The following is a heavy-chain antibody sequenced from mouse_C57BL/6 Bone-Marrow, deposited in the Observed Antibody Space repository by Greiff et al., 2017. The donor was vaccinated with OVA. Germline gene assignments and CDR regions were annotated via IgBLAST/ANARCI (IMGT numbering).Heavy chain of an antibody. D-gene: IGHD1-1*01. J-gene: IGHJ2*01. CDR2: IYWDDDK. V-gene: IGHV8-12*01. CDR1: GFSLSTSGMG. Sequence: ESGPGILQSSQTLSLTCSFSGFSLSTSGMGVSWIRQPSGKGLEWLAHIYWDDDKRYNPSLKSRLTISKDTSRNQVFLKITSVDTADTATYYCARKGHYYGSSHFDYWGQGTTLTVSS. CDR3: ARKGHYYGSSHFDY.